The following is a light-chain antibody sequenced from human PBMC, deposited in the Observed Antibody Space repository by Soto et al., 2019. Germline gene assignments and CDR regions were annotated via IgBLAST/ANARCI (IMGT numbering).Light chain of an antibody. J-gene: IGKJ1*01. CDR3: QHSYSTPRT. Sequence: DIQMTQSPSSLSASVGDRVTITCRASQSISSSLNWYQQKPGQAPKLLIFAASSLQSGAPSRFSGSGSGTDFTLTISSLQPEDFANYYCQHSYSTPRTFGQGTKVEIK. V-gene: IGKV1-39*01. CDR1: QSISSS. CDR2: AAS.